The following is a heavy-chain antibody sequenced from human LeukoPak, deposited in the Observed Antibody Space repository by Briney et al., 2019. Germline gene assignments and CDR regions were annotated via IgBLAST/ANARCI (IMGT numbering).Heavy chain of an antibody. V-gene: IGHV3-74*01. CDR3: AREEGYYGSGSYDY. CDR2: INSDGSST. J-gene: IGHJ4*02. D-gene: IGHD3-10*01. CDR1: GFTFSSYW. Sequence: GGSLRLSCAASGFTFSSYWMHWVRQAPGKGLVWVSRINSDGSSTSYADSVKGRFTISRDNARNTLYLQMNSLRAEDTAVYYCAREEGYYGSGSYDYWGQGTLVTVSS.